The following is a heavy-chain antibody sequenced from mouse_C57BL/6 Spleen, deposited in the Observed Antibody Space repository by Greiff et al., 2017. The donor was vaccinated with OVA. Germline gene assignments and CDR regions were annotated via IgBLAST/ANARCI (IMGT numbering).Heavy chain of an antibody. D-gene: IGHD3-1*01. Sequence: QVQLQQPGAELVKPGASVKVSCKASGYTFTSYWMHWVKQRPGQGLEWIGRINPSDSDTNYNQKFKGKATLTVDTSSSTAYMQLSSLTSEDSAVYYCARGGYDGYVDVWGTGTTVTVAS. CDR2: INPSDSDT. CDR1: GYTFTSYW. J-gene: IGHJ1*03. V-gene: IGHV1-74*01. CDR3: ARGGYDGYVDV.